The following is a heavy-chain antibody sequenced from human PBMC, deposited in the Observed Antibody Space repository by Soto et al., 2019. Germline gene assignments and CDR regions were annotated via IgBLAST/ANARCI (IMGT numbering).Heavy chain of an antibody. D-gene: IGHD4-17*01. CDR2: INPNSGAT. CDR1: GYIFTGYY. V-gene: IGHV1-2*04. CDR3: ARAGPSTVTEGEAFYN. J-gene: IGHJ4*02. Sequence: ASVKVSCKASGYIFTGYYMEWVRQAPGQGLEWMGWINPNSGATNYAQKFQGWVTMTRDTSISTVYMEVGRLTSDDTAMYYCARAGPSTVTEGEAFYNWGQGTLVTVSS.